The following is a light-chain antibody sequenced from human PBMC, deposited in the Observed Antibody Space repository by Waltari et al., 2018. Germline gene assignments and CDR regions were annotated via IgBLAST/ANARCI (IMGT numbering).Light chain of an antibody. CDR3: MQALQTPWT. CDR2: LAF. J-gene: IGKJ1*01. V-gene: IGKV2-28*01. Sequence: DIVMTQSPLSLPVTPGEPASISCRSSQSLPHSNGYNYLDWYLQKPGQSPQLLIYLAFNRASGVPDRFSGSGSGTDFTLKISRVEADDVGVYYCMQALQTPWTFGQGTRVEIK. CDR1: QSLPHSNGYNY.